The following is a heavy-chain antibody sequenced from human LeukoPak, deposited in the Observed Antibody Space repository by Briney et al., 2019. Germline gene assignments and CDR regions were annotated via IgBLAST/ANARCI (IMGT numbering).Heavy chain of an antibody. CDR1: GGTFSSYA. V-gene: IGHV1-69*13. CDR3: ARRYCSSTSCHNFDY. J-gene: IGHJ4*02. CDR2: IIPIFGTA. Sequence: ASVKVSCKASGGTFSSYAISWVRQAPGQGLEWMGGIIPIFGTANYAQKFQGRVTITADESTSTAYMELSSLRSEDTAVYYCARRYCSSTSCHNFDYWGQGTLVTVSS. D-gene: IGHD2-2*01.